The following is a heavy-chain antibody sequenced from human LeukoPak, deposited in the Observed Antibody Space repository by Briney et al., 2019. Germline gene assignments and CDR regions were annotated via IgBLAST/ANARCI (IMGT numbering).Heavy chain of an antibody. V-gene: IGHV5-51*01. CDR1: GYSFTNYW. J-gene: IGHJ4*02. Sequence: GESLKISCKGSGYSFTNYWIGWVRQMPGKGLEWMGIINPGDSDTRYIPSFQGQVTISADKSINTAYLQWSSLKASDTAIYYCARSASRYFDWFDYWGQGTLVTVSS. D-gene: IGHD3-9*01. CDR2: INPGDSDT. CDR3: ARSASRYFDWFDY.